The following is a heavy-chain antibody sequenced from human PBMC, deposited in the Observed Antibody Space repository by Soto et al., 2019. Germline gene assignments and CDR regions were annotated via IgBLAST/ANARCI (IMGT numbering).Heavy chain of an antibody. Sequence: AVKVPCKAAGGAFNNYAIYWVHQAPRQGLEWVGTIVPVLPSVSYAPSFQDRLTITADGSTDTVYMMLTSLKSEDTAVYYCAREMPSTAAAYFYYGLSVWGQGTSVTVSS. D-gene: IGHD6-13*01. J-gene: IGHJ6*02. V-gene: IGHV1-69*13. CDR1: GGAFNNYA. CDR2: IVPVLPSV. CDR3: AREMPSTAAAYFYYGLSV.